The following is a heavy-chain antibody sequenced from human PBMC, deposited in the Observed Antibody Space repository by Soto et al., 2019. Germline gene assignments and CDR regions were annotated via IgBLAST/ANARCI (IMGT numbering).Heavy chain of an antibody. Sequence: GGSLRLSCAASGFTFHNFALNWVRQAPGKGPEWVSSVSGSGGSTYYADSVKGRFTISRDNSKNTLYLQMNSLRAEDTAVYYCAKDRASSWYDYWGQGTLVTVSS. D-gene: IGHD6-13*01. V-gene: IGHV3-23*01. J-gene: IGHJ4*02. CDR2: VSGSGGST. CDR3: AKDRASSWYDY. CDR1: GFTFHNFA.